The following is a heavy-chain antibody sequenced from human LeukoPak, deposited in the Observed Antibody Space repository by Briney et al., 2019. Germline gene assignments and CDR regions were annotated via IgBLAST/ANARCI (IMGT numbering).Heavy chain of an antibody. J-gene: IGHJ4*02. Sequence: GASVKASCKASGYRFTDYYVHWVRQAPGQGLEWMAWINPNGGSTNYAQKFQGRVTMTRDTSISTADMELSNLSSDDTAVYYCARTSDYYNYFFDYWGQGTPVTVSS. CDR3: ARTSDYYNYFFDY. CDR1: GYRFTDYY. V-gene: IGHV1-2*02. D-gene: IGHD4-11*01. CDR2: INPNGGST.